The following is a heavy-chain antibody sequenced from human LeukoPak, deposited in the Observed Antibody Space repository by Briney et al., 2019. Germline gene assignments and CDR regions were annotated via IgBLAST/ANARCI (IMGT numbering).Heavy chain of an antibody. V-gene: IGHV4-61*02. J-gene: IGHJ4*02. Sequence: KASETLSLTCTVSGGSISSGSYYWSWIRQPAGKGLEWIGRIYTSGSTNYNPSLKSRVTISVDTSKNQFSLKLGSVTAADTAVYYCARGRILLYSTHLYYFDYWGQGTLVTVSS. D-gene: IGHD3-10*02. CDR3: ARGRILLYSTHLYYFDY. CDR1: GGSISSGSYY. CDR2: IYTSGST.